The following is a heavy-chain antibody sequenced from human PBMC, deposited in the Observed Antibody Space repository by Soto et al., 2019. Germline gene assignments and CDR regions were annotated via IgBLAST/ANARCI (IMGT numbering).Heavy chain of an antibody. J-gene: IGHJ4*01. CDR2: SNDTGST. CDR3: ARGREIFGAVTPFEY. V-gene: IGHV4-34*02. CDR1: GAPFSGYY. Sequence: QVQLQQWGAGLPKPSETLSLTCAVYGAPFSGYYWTWIRQPPGKGLEWIGESNDTGSTKYNPSLQSPVTISLDTSKNQFSLSLRSVTAADTAVYFCARGREIFGAVTPFEYWGHGNKVAVSS. D-gene: IGHD3-3*01.